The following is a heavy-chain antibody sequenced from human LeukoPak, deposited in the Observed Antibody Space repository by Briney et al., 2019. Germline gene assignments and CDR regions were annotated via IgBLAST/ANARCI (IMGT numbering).Heavy chain of an antibody. CDR2: IYYSGST. J-gene: IGHJ5*02. CDR3: ARDRQRGSGWYSTGFDP. CDR1: GGSISSSSYY. Sequence: SETLSLTCTVSGGSISSSSYYWGWIRQPPGKGLEWIGSIYYSGSTYYNPSLKSRVTISVDTSKNQFSLKLSSVTAADTAVYYCARDRQRGSGWYSTGFDPWGQGTLVTVSS. D-gene: IGHD6-19*01. V-gene: IGHV4-39*07.